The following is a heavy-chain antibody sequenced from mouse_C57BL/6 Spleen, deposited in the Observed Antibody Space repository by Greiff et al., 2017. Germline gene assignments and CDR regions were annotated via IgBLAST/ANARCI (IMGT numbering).Heavy chain of an antibody. D-gene: IGHD1-1*01. CDR2: INPNYGTT. Sequence: VQLKESGPELVKPGASVKISCKASGYSFTDYNMNWVQQSHGKSLEWIGVINPNYGTTSYNQKFKGKATFTVDQSSSTAYMQLNSLTSEDSAVXYCARGRAGSSPYFDYWGQGTTLTVSS. CDR3: ARGRAGSSPYFDY. V-gene: IGHV1-39*01. CDR1: GYSFTDYN. J-gene: IGHJ2*01.